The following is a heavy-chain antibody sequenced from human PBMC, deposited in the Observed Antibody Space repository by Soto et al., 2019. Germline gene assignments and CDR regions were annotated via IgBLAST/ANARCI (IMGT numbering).Heavy chain of an antibody. V-gene: IGHV1-69*01. D-gene: IGHD3-10*01. CDR2: IIPIFGTA. CDR1: GGTFSSYA. J-gene: IGHJ6*02. CDR3: ARAVTMVRGVMPVYYYYYGMDV. Sequence: QVQLVQSGAEVKKPGSSVKVSCKASGGTFSSYAISWVRQAPGQGLEWMGGIIPIFGTANYAQKFQGRVTITADESTSTAYMELSSLRSEDTAVYYCARAVTMVRGVMPVYYYYYGMDVWGQATTVTVSS.